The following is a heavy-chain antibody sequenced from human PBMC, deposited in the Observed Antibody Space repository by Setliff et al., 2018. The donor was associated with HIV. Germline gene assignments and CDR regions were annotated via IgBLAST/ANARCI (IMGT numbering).Heavy chain of an antibody. V-gene: IGHV4-61*09. J-gene: IGHJ4*02. Sequence: SETLSLTCTVSAGSISSGSYYWSWIRQPAGKGLEWIVHIHTSGSTKYNPSLKSRVTISADTSKNQFSLNLSSVTAAETAVYYCARVGYHGSGRYSFDYWGQGTLVTVSS. CDR1: AGSISSGSYY. CDR2: IHTSGST. D-gene: IGHD3-10*01. CDR3: ARVGYHGSGRYSFDY.